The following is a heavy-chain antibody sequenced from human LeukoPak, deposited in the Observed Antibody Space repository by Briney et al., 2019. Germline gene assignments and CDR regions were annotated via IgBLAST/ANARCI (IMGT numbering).Heavy chain of an antibody. D-gene: IGHD3-22*01. CDR3: AREGSSGYYPY. V-gene: IGHV3-30-3*01. Sequence: GGSLRLSSAASGFTFGTYPMHWVRQAPGKGLEWVAVISYDGSDKHYADPVKGRFTISRDNSKNTLYLQMNSLRAEDTAVYYCAREGSSGYYPYWGQGILVTVSS. J-gene: IGHJ4*02. CDR2: ISYDGSDK. CDR1: GFTFGTYP.